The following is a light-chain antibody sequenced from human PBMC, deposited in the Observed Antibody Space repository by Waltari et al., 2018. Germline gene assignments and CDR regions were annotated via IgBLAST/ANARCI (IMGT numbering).Light chain of an antibody. V-gene: IGKV3-20*01. CDR2: GSS. CDR1: HSTTS. J-gene: IGKJ5*01. Sequence: EIVLTQSPGTLSMSPGERATLSCRASHSTTSLAWYQQKPGQAPRLLVYGSSSRASGIPDRFSCSGSGTDFTLIISRLEAEDFAVYYCQQYDISPAAFGQGTRLDI. CDR3: QQYDISPAA.